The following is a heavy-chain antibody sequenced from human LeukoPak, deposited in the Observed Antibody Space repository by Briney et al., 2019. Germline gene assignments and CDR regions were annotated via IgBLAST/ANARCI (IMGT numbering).Heavy chain of an antibody. J-gene: IGHJ4*02. CDR3: ARVRIAGDYFDY. CDR1: GGSFSGYY. Sequence: LSLTCAVYGGSFSGYYWSWIRQAPGKGLEWVSYISNSGSSIYYADSVKGRFTISRDNAKNSLYLQMNSLRAEDTAVYYCARVRIAGDYFDYWGQGTLVTVSS. V-gene: IGHV3-11*01. D-gene: IGHD1-14*01. CDR2: ISNSGSSI.